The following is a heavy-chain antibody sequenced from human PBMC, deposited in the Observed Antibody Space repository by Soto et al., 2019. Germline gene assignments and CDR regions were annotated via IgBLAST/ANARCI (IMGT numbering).Heavy chain of an antibody. CDR2: INHGGSA. CDR3: ARYSSSWSKYDQH. J-gene: IGHJ1*01. Sequence: VQLQQGCAGLLKTSETLSLTCAVYGGSLSGYYWSWIRQTPGKRLEWVGDINHGGSANYNPSLKSRVTFSVDPAKNQFSLKLSSVIAADTAVYYCARYSSSWSKYDQHWGRGTLVTVSS. CDR1: GGSLSGYY. D-gene: IGHD6-13*01. V-gene: IGHV4-34*01.